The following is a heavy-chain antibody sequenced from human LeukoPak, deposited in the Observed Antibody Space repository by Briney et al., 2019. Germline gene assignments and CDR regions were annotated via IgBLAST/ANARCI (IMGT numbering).Heavy chain of an antibody. CDR1: GGSIGTYY. D-gene: IGHD3-16*02. V-gene: IGHV4-59*08. CDR2: IYVTGT. Sequence: SETLSLNCTVSGGSIGTYYWSWIRQSPGKGLEWIGYIYVTGTRYNPYLQSRVTISVDRSRNQFFLKMSSVTAADTAVYYCARHIGGGIEDMDVWGKGTKVIVSS. J-gene: IGHJ6*03. CDR3: ARHIGGGIEDMDV.